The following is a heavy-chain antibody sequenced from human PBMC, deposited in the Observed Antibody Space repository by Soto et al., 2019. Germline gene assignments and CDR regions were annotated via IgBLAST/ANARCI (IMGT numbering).Heavy chain of an antibody. J-gene: IGHJ4*02. D-gene: IGHD3-22*01. Sequence: EVQLVESGGGLVQPGSSLRLSCAASGFTFSTYNMNWVRQAPGKGLEWVSYISSSSSTIDYADSVKGRFIISRDNAKNSLYLQMNSLRDEDTAVYYCARSPITTIVVALFDYWGQGTLVTVSS. V-gene: IGHV3-48*02. CDR3: ARSPITTIVVALFDY. CDR1: GFTFSTYN. CDR2: ISSSSSTI.